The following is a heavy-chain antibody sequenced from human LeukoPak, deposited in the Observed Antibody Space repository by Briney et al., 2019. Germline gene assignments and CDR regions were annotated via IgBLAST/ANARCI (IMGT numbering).Heavy chain of an antibody. CDR3: ARDHPHEAGILDY. Sequence: ASVKVSCKASGGTFSSYAISWVRQAPGQGLEWMGGIIPIFGTANYAQKFQGRVTITADESTSTAYMELSSLRSEDTAVYYCARDHPHEAGILDYWGQGTLVTVSS. CDR1: GGTFSSYA. J-gene: IGHJ4*02. V-gene: IGHV1-69*13. D-gene: IGHD2/OR15-2a*01. CDR2: IIPIFGTA.